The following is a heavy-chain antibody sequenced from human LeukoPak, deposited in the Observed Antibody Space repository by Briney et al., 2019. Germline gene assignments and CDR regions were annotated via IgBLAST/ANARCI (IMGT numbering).Heavy chain of an antibody. J-gene: IGHJ4*02. V-gene: IGHV1-18*01. CDR3: AREFGHRYGDNCFYFFDT. D-gene: IGHD4-23*01. CDR2: INTYKGDT. Sequence: GASVKVSCKASGYTLTNYNISWVRQAPGQGLEWMGWINTYKGDTLYAQKLQGRVTMTADTSTNTAYMELRSLRFDDTAVYYCAREFGHRYGDNCFYFFDTWGQGFRVTVSS. CDR1: GYTLTNYN.